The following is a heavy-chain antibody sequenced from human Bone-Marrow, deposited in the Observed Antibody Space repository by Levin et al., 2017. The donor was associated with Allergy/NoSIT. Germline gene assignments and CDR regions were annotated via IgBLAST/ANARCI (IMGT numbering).Heavy chain of an antibody. J-gene: IGHJ5*02. CDR1: GFTFSSYA. D-gene: IGHD2-2*01. V-gene: IGHV3-23*01. CDR2: ISGSGGST. Sequence: GESLKISCAASGFTFSSYAMSWVRQAPGKGLEWVSAISGSGGSTYYADSVKGRFTISRDNSKNTLYLQMNSLRAEDTAVYYCAKLGHQLLFSVWHWFDPWGQGTLVTVSS. CDR3: AKLGHQLLFSVWHWFDP.